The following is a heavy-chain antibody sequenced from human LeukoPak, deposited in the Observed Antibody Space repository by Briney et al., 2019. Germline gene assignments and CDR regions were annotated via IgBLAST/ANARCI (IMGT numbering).Heavy chain of an antibody. V-gene: IGHV3-74*01. J-gene: IGHJ4*02. CDR3: ATKQWLAPPPDS. CDR2: INTDGTVT. CDR1: GFTFSKYW. Sequence: GGSLRLSCAASGFTFSKYWMLWIRHAPGRGLESVSRINTDGTVTTYADSVKGRFTVSRDNADNTMFLQMNSVRDEDTAVYYCATKQWLAPPPDSWGQGTPVTVSS. D-gene: IGHD6-19*01.